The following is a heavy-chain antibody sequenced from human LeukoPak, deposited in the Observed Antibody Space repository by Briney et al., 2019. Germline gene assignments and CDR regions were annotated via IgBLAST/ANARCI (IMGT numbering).Heavy chain of an antibody. V-gene: IGHV3-7*01. J-gene: IGHJ4*02. D-gene: IGHD6-13*01. CDR1: GFTFSSYW. CDR3: TREGILSAGDY. Sequence: GGSLRLSCAASGFTFSSYWMSWVRQAPWKGLEWVANIKQDGSEKYYVDSVKGRFTISRDNAKNSLYLQMNSLRAEDTAVYYCTREGILSAGDYWGQGTLVIVSS. CDR2: IKQDGSEK.